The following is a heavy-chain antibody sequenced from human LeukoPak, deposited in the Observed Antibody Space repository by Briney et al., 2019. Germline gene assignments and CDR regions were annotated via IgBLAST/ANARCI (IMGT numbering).Heavy chain of an antibody. D-gene: IGHD3-9*01. CDR3: TTSFDWLSLYFDY. CDR1: GFTFSNAW. Sequence: GGSLRLSCAASGFTFSNAWMSWVRQAPGKGLEWAGRIKSKTDGGTTDYAAPVKGRFTISRDDSKNTLYLQMNSLKTEDTAVYYCTTSFDWLSLYFDYWGQGTLVTVSS. J-gene: IGHJ4*02. V-gene: IGHV3-15*01. CDR2: IKSKTDGGTT.